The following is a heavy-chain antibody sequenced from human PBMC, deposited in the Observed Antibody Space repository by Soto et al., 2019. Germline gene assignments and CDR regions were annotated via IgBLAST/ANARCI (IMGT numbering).Heavy chain of an antibody. V-gene: IGHV3-48*02. CDR1: GFAFSTYD. Sequence: EVQMVVSGGGLVQPGGSPRLSCADSGFAFSTYDMNWVRQATGKGLEWVSYMSSSSSSIYYTDSVKGRFTSSRDNAKNSLYLQMKSLRDEDTAVYYCASGKVVAPDMNYFDYWGQGTLVTVSS. J-gene: IGHJ4*02. CDR3: ASGKVVAPDMNYFDY. D-gene: IGHD2-15*01. CDR2: MSSSSSSI.